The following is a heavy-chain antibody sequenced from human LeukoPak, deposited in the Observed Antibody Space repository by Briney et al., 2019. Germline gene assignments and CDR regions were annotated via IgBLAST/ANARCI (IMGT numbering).Heavy chain of an antibody. CDR2: ISGSGGST. CDR3: AEDSDSSSWYFDY. J-gene: IGHJ4*02. D-gene: IGHD6-13*01. V-gene: IGHV3-23*01. Sequence: GGSLRLSCAASGFTFSSYAMSWVRQAPGKGLEWVSVISGSGGSTYYADSVKGRFTISRDNSKNTLYLQMNSLRAEDTAVYYCAEDSDSSSWYFDYWGQGTLVTVSS. CDR1: GFTFSSYA.